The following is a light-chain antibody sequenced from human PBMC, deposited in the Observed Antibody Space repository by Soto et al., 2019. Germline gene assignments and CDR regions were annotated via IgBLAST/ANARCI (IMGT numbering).Light chain of an antibody. J-gene: IGKJ3*01. CDR1: QGISSY. CDR3: QQYYSYPAT. V-gene: IGKV1-8*01. Sequence: AIRMTQSPSSFSASTGDRVTITCRASQGISSYLAWYQQKPGKAPKLMIYAASTLQSGVPSRFSGSGSGTDLTLTISCLQSEDFATYYCQQYYSYPATFGPGTKVDIK. CDR2: AAS.